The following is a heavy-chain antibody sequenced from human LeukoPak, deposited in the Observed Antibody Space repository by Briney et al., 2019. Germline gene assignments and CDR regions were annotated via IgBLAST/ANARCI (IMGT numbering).Heavy chain of an antibody. CDR1: GYTFINYG. Sequence: ASVKVSCKASGYTFINYGISWVRQAPGQGLEWMAWISPYNRNTYYAQNLQDRVTLTTDTSTNTAYMELRSLRSDDTAVYYCATEVSYSSGWFDYWGQGTLVTVSS. CDR3: ATEVSYSSGWFDY. V-gene: IGHV1-18*01. D-gene: IGHD6-19*01. CDR2: ISPYNRNT. J-gene: IGHJ4*02.